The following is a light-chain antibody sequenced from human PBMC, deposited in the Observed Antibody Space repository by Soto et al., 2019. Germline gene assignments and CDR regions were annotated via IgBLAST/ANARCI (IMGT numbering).Light chain of an antibody. CDR1: TSDVGGYNY. CDR2: EVS. J-gene: IGLJ3*02. V-gene: IGLV2-14*01. CDR3: SSCASGSTLV. Sequence: QSALTQPASVSGSPGQSITISCTGTTSDVGGYNYVSWYHQHPAKPPKLKISEVSNRPSGVSNRFSGSKSGNTASLTISGLQAEDEADYYCSSCASGSTLVFGGGTELAVL.